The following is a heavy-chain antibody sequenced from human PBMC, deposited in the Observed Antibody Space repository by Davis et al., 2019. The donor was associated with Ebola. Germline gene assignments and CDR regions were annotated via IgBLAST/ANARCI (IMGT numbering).Heavy chain of an antibody. Sequence: PSETLSLTCVGSEFAFRSYWFHWVRQAPGKGLEWVSRIDTDGSTTNYADSVRGRYTISRANAKTTLFLRVNSLRADGTAVYYCARDVGGRAGYWGQGTLVTVSS. J-gene: IGHJ4*02. CDR3: ARDVGGRAGY. CDR1: EFAFRSYW. CDR2: IDTDGSTT. V-gene: IGHV3-74*01.